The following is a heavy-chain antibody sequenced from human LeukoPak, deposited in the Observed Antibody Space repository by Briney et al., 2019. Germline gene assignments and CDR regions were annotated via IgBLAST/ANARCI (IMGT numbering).Heavy chain of an antibody. CDR2: IHSSGKT. CDR1: GGSLITYY. Sequence: SETLSLTCIVCGGSLITYYWSWLRQPPQKGVEWMGYIHSSGKTNYNPSLQSRVTISVDTSKNQFSLKVTSMTASDTGVYYCTRSFPGIVGAADFWGQGTLVTVSS. D-gene: IGHD1-26*01. J-gene: IGHJ4*02. V-gene: IGHV4-59*01. CDR3: TRSFPGIVGAADF.